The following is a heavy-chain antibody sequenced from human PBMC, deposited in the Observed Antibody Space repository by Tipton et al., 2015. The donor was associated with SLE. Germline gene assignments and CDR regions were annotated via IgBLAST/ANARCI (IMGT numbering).Heavy chain of an antibody. D-gene: IGHD3-10*01. CDR2: IYSGNSI. Sequence: SLRLSCAASGFTISKYAMSWVRQAPGKGLEWVSVIYSGNSIYYGDSVKGRFTISRDNSKNTLYLQMNSLRAEDTAVYYCARVGSSAQEFDYWGQGTLVTVSS. CDR3: ARVGSSAQEFDY. V-gene: IGHV3-23*03. J-gene: IGHJ4*02. CDR1: GFTISKYA.